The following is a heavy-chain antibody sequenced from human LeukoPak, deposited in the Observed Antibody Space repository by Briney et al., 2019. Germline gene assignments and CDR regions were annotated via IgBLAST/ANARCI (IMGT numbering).Heavy chain of an antibody. CDR1: GFTFSSYA. CDR2: ISYDGSNK. J-gene: IGHJ6*02. Sequence: GGSLRLSCAASGFTFSSYAMHWVRQAPGKGLEWVAVISYDGSNKYYADSVKGRFTISRDNSKHTLYLQMNSLSAEDTAVYYCARSLMVRGVITPKYGMDVWGQGTTVTVSS. D-gene: IGHD3-10*01. V-gene: IGHV3-30-3*01. CDR3: ARSLMVRGVITPKYGMDV.